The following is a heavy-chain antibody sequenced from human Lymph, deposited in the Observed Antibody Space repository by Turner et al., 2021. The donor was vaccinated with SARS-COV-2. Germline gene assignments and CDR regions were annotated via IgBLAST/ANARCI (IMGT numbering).Heavy chain of an antibody. CDR2: IKSKTEGRTT. J-gene: IGHJ4*02. Sequence: EVQLVESGGGVVKPGGSLRLSCTALAFIFGNAWMSRVRQAAGKVQGWVGRIKSKTEGRTTDYAEPVKGRFTNTRNDSKNTLYMQMNSLKTEDKDVYFCTTGWITGTYGDYFDYWGQGTLVTVSS. D-gene: IGHD1-7*01. CDR3: TTGWITGTYGDYFDY. V-gene: IGHV3-15*01. CDR1: AFIFGNAW.